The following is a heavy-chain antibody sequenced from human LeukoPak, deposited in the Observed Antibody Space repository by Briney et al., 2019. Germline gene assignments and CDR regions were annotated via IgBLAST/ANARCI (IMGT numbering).Heavy chain of an antibody. V-gene: IGHV4-30-2*01. D-gene: IGHD1-26*01. CDR1: GGSISGSDYY. CDR2: IYHTGST. J-gene: IGHJ5*02. CDR3: ARGGVGPTTNWFDP. Sequence: PSGTLSLTCTVSGGSISGSDYYWSWIRQPPGRGLEWIGYIYHTGSTYYNPSLKSRVSISVDRSTNQFSLRLTSVTAADTAVYYCARGGVGPTTNWFDPWGRGTLVAVSS.